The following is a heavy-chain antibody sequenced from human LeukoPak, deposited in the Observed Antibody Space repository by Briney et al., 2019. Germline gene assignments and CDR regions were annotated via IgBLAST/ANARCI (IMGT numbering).Heavy chain of an antibody. J-gene: IGHJ4*02. Sequence: SVKVSCKASGGTFSSYAISWVRQAPGQGLEWMGRIIPIFGTANYAQKFQGRVTITTDESTSTAYMELSSLRSEDTAVYCCARTARSGYGRFDYWGQGTLVTVSS. V-gene: IGHV1-69*05. CDR3: ARTARSGYGRFDY. CDR2: IIPIFGTA. D-gene: IGHD3-3*01. CDR1: GGTFSSYA.